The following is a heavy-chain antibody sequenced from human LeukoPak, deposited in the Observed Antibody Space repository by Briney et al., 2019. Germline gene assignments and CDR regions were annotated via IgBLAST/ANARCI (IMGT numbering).Heavy chain of an antibody. CDR2: ITSST. CDR1: GFTFSSYW. J-gene: IGHJ4*02. V-gene: IGHV3-48*01. CDR3: ARARYFGSGTYHDY. D-gene: IGHD3-10*01. Sequence: GGSLRLSCAASGFTFSSYWMTWVRQAPGKGLEWLSCITSSTYYADSVKGRFTISRDNAKNSLYLQMNSLRAEDTAVYYCARARYFGSGTYHDYWGQGTLVTVSS.